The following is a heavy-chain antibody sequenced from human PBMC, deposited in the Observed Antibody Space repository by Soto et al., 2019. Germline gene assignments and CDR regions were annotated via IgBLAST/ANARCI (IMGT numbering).Heavy chain of an antibody. Sequence: QVHLVQSGAEVKKPGASVKVSCKGSGYGFTTYGITWVRQAPGQGLEWMAWISAHNGNPDYVQNLQGRVTVTRDTSTSTAYMELRSLRSDDTAVYYCARGRDGDYWGQGALVTVSS. V-gene: IGHV1-18*01. CDR1: GYGFTTYG. CDR2: ISAHNGNP. D-gene: IGHD6-6*01. CDR3: ARGRDGDY. J-gene: IGHJ4*02.